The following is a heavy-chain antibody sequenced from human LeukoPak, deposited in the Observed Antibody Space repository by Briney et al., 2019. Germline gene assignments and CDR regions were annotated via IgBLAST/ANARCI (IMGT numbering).Heavy chain of an antibody. V-gene: IGHV1-69*01. J-gene: IGHJ4*02. CDR3: ASLKGYDFWSGYYG. CDR2: IIPIFGTP. Sequence: SVKVSCKASGDTFSSYAISWVRQAPGQGLEWMGGIIPIFGTPRYAQKFQGRVTITADESTSTAYMELSSLTSEDTAVYYCASLKGYDFWSGYYGWGQGARVTVSS. CDR1: GDTFSSYA. D-gene: IGHD3-3*01.